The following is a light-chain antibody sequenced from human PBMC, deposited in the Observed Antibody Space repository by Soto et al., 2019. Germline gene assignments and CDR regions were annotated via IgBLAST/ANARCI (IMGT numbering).Light chain of an antibody. V-gene: IGLV2-14*01. CDR1: SNDIGTYNY. CDR2: EVN. J-gene: IGLJ1*01. Sequence: QSALTQPASVSGSPGQSITVSCTGTSNDIGTYNYVSWYQQHPGKAPKLIICEVNNRPSGVSNRFSASKSGNTASLNISGLQAEDEADYYCASFTTTSTRVFGTGTKLTVL. CDR3: ASFTTTSTRV.